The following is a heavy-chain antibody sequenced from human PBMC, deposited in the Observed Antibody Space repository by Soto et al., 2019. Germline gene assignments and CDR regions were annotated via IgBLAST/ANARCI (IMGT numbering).Heavy chain of an antibody. CDR1: GGTCSSYA. CDR3: ASYYYDSSGTILGTTSYYYYGMDV. V-gene: IGHV1-69*06. J-gene: IGHJ6*02. D-gene: IGHD3-22*01. Sequence: SVKVSGKASGGTCSSYAISWVLQAPGQGLEWMGGIIPIFGTANYAQKFQGRVTITADKSTSTAYMELSSLRSEDTAVYYCASYYYDSSGTILGTTSYYYYGMDVWGQGTTVTVSS. CDR2: IIPIFGTA.